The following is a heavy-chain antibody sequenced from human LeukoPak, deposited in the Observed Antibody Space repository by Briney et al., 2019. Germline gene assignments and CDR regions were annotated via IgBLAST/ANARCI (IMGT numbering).Heavy chain of an antibody. D-gene: IGHD2-15*01. CDR3: AAGYCSGGSCYPYYYYGMDV. V-gene: IGHV1-58*01. CDR2: IVVGSGNT. J-gene: IGHJ6*02. Sequence: SVKVSCKASGSTFTSSAVQWVRQARGQRLEWIGWIVVGSGNTNYAQKFQERVTITRDMSTSTAYMELSSLRSEDTAVYYCAAGYCSGGSCYPYYYYGMDVWGQGTTVTVSS. CDR1: GSTFTSSA.